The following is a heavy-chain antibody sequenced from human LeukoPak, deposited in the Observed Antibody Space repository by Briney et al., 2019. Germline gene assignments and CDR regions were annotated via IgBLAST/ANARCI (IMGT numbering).Heavy chain of an antibody. CDR1: GFTFSSYW. V-gene: IGHV3-7*01. CDR2: IKQDGSEK. CDR3: ARDYDFWSGYLSYYYYGMDV. D-gene: IGHD3-3*01. J-gene: IGHJ6*02. Sequence: GSLRLSCAASGFTFSSYWMSWVRQAPGKGLEWVANIKQDGSEKYYVDSVKGRFTISRDNAKNSLYLQMNSLRAEDTAVYYCARDYDFWSGYLSYYYYGMDVWGQGTTVTVSS.